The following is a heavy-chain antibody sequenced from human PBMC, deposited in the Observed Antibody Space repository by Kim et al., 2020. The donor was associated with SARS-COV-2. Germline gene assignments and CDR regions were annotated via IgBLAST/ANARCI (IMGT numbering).Heavy chain of an antibody. Sequence: GGSLRLSCAASGFPFDGYTMSWVRQVAGKALEWVSIIHWNGANTFYADSVKGRFTISRDNSKNSLFLQMDSLRSDDTGFYYCAKDLFGYDSDGPPTASWGQGTLVTVSS. CDR1: GFPFDGYT. CDR2: IHWNGANT. V-gene: IGHV3-43*01. CDR3: AKDLFGYDSDGPPTAS. D-gene: IGHD3-22*01. J-gene: IGHJ5*02.